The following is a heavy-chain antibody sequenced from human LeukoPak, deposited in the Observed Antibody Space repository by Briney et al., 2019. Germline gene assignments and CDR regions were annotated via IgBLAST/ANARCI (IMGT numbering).Heavy chain of an antibody. V-gene: IGHV4-30-2*01. D-gene: IGHD3-10*01. J-gene: IGHJ5*02. CDR1: GGSISSGGYS. CDR2: IYHSGST. CDR3: ARGITMVRGAYNWFDP. Sequence: SQTLSLTCAVSGGSISSGGYSWSWIRQPPGKGLEWIGYIYHSGSTYYNPSLKSRVTISVDRSKNQFSLKLSSVPAADTAVYYCARGITMVRGAYNWFDPWGQGTLVTVSS.